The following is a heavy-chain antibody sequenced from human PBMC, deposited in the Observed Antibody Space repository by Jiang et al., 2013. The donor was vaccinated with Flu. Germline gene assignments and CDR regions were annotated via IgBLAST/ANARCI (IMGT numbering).Heavy chain of an antibody. CDR3: AKDGGGPYYYDSSGYENTYWYFDL. CDR1: GFTFSSYA. V-gene: IGHV3-23*01. J-gene: IGHJ2*01. CDR2: ISGSGGST. D-gene: IGHD3-22*01. Sequence: GSRSRLSCAASGFTFSSYAMSWVRQAPGKGLEWVSAISGSGGSTYYADSVKGRFTISRDNSKNTLYLQMNSLRAEDTAVYYCAKDGGGPYYYDSSGYENTYWYFDLWGRGTLVTVSS.